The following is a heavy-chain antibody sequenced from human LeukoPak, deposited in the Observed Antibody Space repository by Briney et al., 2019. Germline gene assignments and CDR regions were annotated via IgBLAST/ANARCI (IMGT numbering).Heavy chain of an antibody. V-gene: IGHV3-74*01. CDR1: GFTFSSYW. CDR3: ANQPRIARGVSQIDY. CDR2: INSDGSST. Sequence: GGSLRLSCAASGFTFSSYWMHWVRQAPGKGLVWVSRINSDGSSTSYADSVKGRFTISRDNSKNTLYLQMNSLRAEDTAVYYCANQPRIARGVSQIDYWGQGTLVTVSS. J-gene: IGHJ4*02. D-gene: IGHD3-10*01.